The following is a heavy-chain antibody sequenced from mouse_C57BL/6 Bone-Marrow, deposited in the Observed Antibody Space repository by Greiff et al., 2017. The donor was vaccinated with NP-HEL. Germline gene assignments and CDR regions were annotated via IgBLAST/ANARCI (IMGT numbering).Heavy chain of an antibody. CDR2: IYPRSGNT. V-gene: IGHV1-81*01. D-gene: IGHD1-1*01. J-gene: IGHJ2*01. CDR1: GYTFTSYG. Sequence: VKLQESGAELARPGASVKLSCKASGYTFTSYGISWVKQRTGQGLEWIGEIYPRSGNTYYNEKFKGKATLTADKSSSTAYMELRSLTSEDSAVYFCARDYGSSYDFDYWGQGTTLTVSS. CDR3: ARDYGSSYDFDY.